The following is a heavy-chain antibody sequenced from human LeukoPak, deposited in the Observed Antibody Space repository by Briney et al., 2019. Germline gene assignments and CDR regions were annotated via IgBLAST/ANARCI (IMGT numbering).Heavy chain of an antibody. Sequence: PGGSLRLSCAASGFTFSNFGVHWVRQAPGKGVEGVALICNDGSDKYYDDAVKGGLTISRENDKSTLYLQMTNLRAEDTAAYYCAKDSDEYGDSHLDYWGQGTLVTVSS. CDR2: ICNDGSDK. V-gene: IGHV3-33*06. D-gene: IGHD4-17*01. J-gene: IGHJ4*02. CDR3: AKDSDEYGDSHLDY. CDR1: GFTFSNFG.